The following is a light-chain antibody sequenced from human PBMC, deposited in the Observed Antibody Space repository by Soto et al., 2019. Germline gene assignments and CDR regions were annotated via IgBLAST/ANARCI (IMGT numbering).Light chain of an antibody. J-gene: IGKJ3*01. V-gene: IGKV1-6*01. CDR3: LQKYVYPFT. CDR1: QGIRTD. Sequence: AIQMTQSPSSLSASVGDRVTITCRASQGIRTDLDWFQQNPGKAPKLLIYAASNLQSGVPARFSGSGSGTDFTLTISSLQPEDFATYYCLQKYVYPFTFGPGNKVDI. CDR2: AAS.